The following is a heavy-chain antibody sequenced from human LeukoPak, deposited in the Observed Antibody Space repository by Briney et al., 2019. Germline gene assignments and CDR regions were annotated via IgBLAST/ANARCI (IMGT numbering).Heavy chain of an antibody. CDR3: ARGEGYCSGGSCLVDY. D-gene: IGHD2-15*01. J-gene: IGHJ4*02. CDR2: IIPIFGTA. Sequence: ASVKVSCKASGGTFSSYAISWLRQAPGQGLEWMGRIIPIFGTANYAQKFQGRVTITTDESTSTAYMELSSLRSEDTAVYYCARGEGYCSGGSCLVDYWGQGTLVTVSS. V-gene: IGHV1-69*05. CDR1: GGTFSSYA.